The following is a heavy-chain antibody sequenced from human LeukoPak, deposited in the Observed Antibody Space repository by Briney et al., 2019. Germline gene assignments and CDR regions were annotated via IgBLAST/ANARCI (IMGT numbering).Heavy chain of an antibody. V-gene: IGHV3-11*06. J-gene: IGHJ2*01. D-gene: IGHD3-3*01. CDR1: GFTFSDYY. Sequence: PGGSLRLSCAASGFTFSDYYMSWIRQAPGKGLEWVSSISSRSSYTYYADSVKGRFTISRDNAKNSLYLQMNSLRAEDTAVYYCARDFWAHRYFDLWGRGTLVTVSS. CDR2: ISSRSSYT. CDR3: ARDFWAHRYFDL.